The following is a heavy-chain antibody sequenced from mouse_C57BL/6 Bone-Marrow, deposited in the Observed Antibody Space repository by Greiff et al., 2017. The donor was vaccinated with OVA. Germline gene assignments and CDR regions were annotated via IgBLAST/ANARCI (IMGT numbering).Heavy chain of an antibody. CDR1: GYTFTSYW. V-gene: IGHV1-64*01. D-gene: IGHD1-1*01. CDR2: IHPNSGST. Sequence: QVQLQQPRAELVKPGASVKLSCKASGYTFTSYWMHWVKQRPGQGLEWIGMIHPNSGSTNYNEKFKSKATLTVDKSASTAYMQLSSLTSEDSAVYYCASYYYGSSYGDWGQGTTLTVSS. J-gene: IGHJ2*01. CDR3: ASYYYGSSYGD.